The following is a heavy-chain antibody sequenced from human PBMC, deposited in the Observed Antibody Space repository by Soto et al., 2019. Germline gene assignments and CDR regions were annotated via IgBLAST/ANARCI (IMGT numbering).Heavy chain of an antibody. CDR3: ARGGADILTGPLDY. Sequence: EGQLVESGGGLVQPGGSLRLSCVASGFIFGNYWMHWVRQSPGKGLVWFSRIKSGEVGISYADSVKGRLTISRDNAKNTLNLQMSSLRVDDTAVYYWARGGADILTGPLDYWGQGTLVTVSS. V-gene: IGHV3-74*01. J-gene: IGHJ4*02. D-gene: IGHD3-9*01. CDR1: GFIFGNYW. CDR2: IKSGEVGI.